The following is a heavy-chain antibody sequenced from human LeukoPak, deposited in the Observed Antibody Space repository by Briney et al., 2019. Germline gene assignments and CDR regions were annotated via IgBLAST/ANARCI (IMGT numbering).Heavy chain of an antibody. CDR2: INHGGST. Sequence: PSETLSLTCAVYGGSFSGDFWSWIRQSPGKGLEWIGEINHGGSTTYNPSLKSRVTISVDTSKNQFSLKLSSVTAADTAVYYCARLADIVVVVAATISLYFDYWGQGTLVTVSS. CDR3: ARLADIVVVVAATISLYFDY. V-gene: IGHV4-34*01. CDR1: GGSFSGDF. D-gene: IGHD2-15*01. J-gene: IGHJ4*02.